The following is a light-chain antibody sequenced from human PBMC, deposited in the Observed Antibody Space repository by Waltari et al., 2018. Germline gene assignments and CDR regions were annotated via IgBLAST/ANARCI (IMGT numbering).Light chain of an antibody. J-gene: IGLJ2*01. Sequence: QSVLTQPPSASGTPGQRVTISCSGTNSNIGNNYVFWYQQLPRAAPKLLIYRNFQRPSRAPDRFSASKSGTSASLVISGLRAEDEAVYYCAAWDDNLSGLFGGGTKLTVL. CDR1: NSNIGNNY. CDR2: RNF. V-gene: IGLV1-47*01. CDR3: AAWDDNLSGL.